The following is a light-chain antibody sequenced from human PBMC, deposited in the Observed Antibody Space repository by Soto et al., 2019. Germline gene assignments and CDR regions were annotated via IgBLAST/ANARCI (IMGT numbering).Light chain of an antibody. CDR2: SNN. Sequence: QCVRTQPPSASGTPGQRGTISCSVSSSNIGSNTVNWYQQLPGTAPKLLIYSNNQRPSGVPDRFSGSKSGTSASLAISGLQSEDEADYYCAAWDDSLNGYVFRTGTKVTVL. V-gene: IGLV1-44*01. CDR3: AAWDDSLNGYV. J-gene: IGLJ1*01. CDR1: SSNIGSNT.